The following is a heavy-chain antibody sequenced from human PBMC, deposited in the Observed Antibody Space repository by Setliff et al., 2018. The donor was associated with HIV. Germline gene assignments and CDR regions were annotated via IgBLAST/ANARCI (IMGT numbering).Heavy chain of an antibody. V-gene: IGHV4-30-4*08. Sequence: SETLSLTCTVSGGSISSGDYYWSWIRQPPGKGLEWIGYIYYSGSTYYNPSLKSRVTISVDTSKNLFSLRLSSVTASDTAVYYCARQAIFGYYDSSGYLDYWGQGTLVTVSS. D-gene: IGHD3-22*01. CDR2: IYYSGST. CDR3: ARQAIFGYYDSSGYLDY. CDR1: GGSISSGDYY. J-gene: IGHJ4*02.